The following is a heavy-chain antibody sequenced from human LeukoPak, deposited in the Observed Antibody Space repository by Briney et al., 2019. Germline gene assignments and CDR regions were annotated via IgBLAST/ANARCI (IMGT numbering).Heavy chain of an antibody. CDR2: ISSSGSTI. CDR1: GFTFSSYE. D-gene: IGHD3-10*01. CDR3: AREKGWFGESTYYYYGMDV. V-gene: IGHV3-48*03. J-gene: IGHJ6*02. Sequence: GGSLRLSCAASGFTFSSYEMNWVRQAPGKGLEWVSYISSSGSTIYYADSVKGRFTISRDNAKNSLYLQMNSLRAGDTAVYYCAREKGWFGESTYYYYGMDVWGQGTTVTVSS.